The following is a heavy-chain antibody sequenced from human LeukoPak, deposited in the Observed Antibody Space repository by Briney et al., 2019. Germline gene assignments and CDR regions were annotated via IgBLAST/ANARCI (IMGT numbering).Heavy chain of an antibody. CDR1: GFTFSSHG. Sequence: PGGSLRLSFAASGFTFSSHGMHWVRQAPGKGLEWVTFISYDGSNKDYADSVKGRFTISRDNSKNTLYLQVDSLRPEDTAVYYCARGGAAGIYGMDVWGQGAIMTVTS. CDR2: ISYDGSNK. J-gene: IGHJ6*02. D-gene: IGHD6-13*01. CDR3: ARGGAAGIYGMDV. V-gene: IGHV3-30*02.